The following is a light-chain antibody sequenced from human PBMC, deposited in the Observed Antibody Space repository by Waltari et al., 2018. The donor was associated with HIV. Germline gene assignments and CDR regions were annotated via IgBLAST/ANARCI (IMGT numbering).Light chain of an antibody. J-gene: IGLJ2*01. CDR2: EVS. CDR1: SSDIGGYNY. CDR3: SSYTSSSTVI. V-gene: IGLV2-14*01. Sequence: ITISCTGTSSDIGGYNYVSWYQQHPGKAPKLMIYEVSTRPSGVSNRFSGSKSGNTASLTISGLQAEDEADYYCSSYTSSSTVIFGGGTKLAVL.